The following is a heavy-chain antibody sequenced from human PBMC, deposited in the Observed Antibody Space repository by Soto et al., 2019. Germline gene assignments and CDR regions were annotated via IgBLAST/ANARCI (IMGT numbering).Heavy chain of an antibody. Sequence: PSDTLSLTCTVSGASISGFYWSWIRKSAGKGLEWIGRIYATGTTDYNPSLKIRVMMSVDTSKNQFSLKLRSVTAADTAVYYCVRDGTKTLRDWFDPWGQGISVTVSS. D-gene: IGHD1-1*01. CDR1: GASISGFY. V-gene: IGHV4-4*07. J-gene: IGHJ5*02. CDR2: IYATGTT. CDR3: VRDGTKTLRDWFDP.